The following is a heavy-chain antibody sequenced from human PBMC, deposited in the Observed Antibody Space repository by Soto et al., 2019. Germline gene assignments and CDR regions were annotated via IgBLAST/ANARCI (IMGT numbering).Heavy chain of an antibody. CDR1: GFTVSDNY. D-gene: IGHD4-17*01. CDR2: VYNGDTK. Sequence: EVPLVESGGGLVQPGGSLRLSCAASGFTVSDNYMSWVRQPPGKGLEWVSVVYNGDTKYYADSVKGRFTISRDNSKNTLYLQMNSLRVEDTAVYYCASYGDSPYWGQGTLVTVSS. J-gene: IGHJ4*02. V-gene: IGHV3-66*01. CDR3: ASYGDSPY.